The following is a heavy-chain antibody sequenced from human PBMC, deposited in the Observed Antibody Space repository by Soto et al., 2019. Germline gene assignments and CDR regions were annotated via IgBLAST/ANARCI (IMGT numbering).Heavy chain of an antibody. CDR2: IYYSGST. J-gene: IGHJ4*02. CDR3: ASHSGWETFDY. CDR1: GGSVSSGSYY. D-gene: IGHD6-19*01. V-gene: IGHV4-61*01. Sequence: QVQLQESGPGLVKPSETLSLTCTVSGGSVSSGSYYWSWIRQPPGKGLEWIGYIYYSGSTNYNPSLKSRVTISVDTSKNQFSLKLSSVTAADTAVYYCASHSGWETFDYWGQGTLVTVSS.